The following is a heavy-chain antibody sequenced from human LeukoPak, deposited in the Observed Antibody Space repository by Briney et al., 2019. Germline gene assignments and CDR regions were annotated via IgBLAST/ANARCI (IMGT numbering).Heavy chain of an antibody. CDR2: INQDGSEK. Sequence: TGGSLRLSCAASGFSAYWMNWVRQAPGKGLEWVSNINQDGSEKYYVDSVKGRFTISRDNAKNSLCLQMNSLRAEDTAVYYCAGDGGGAFDYWGQGTLVTVSS. CDR1: GFSAYW. V-gene: IGHV3-7*01. CDR3: AGDGGGAFDY. D-gene: IGHD3-16*01. J-gene: IGHJ4*02.